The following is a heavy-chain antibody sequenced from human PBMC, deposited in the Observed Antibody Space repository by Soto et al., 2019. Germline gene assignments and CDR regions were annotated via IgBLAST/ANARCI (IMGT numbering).Heavy chain of an antibody. V-gene: IGHV4-59*01. CDR2: IYYSVST. CDR3: ARIGELSHEMDV. Sequence: QVQLQESGPGLVKPSETLSLTCTVSGGSISSYYWSWIRQPPGKGLEWIGYIYYSVSTNYNPSLKSRVTISVDTSKNQFSLKLSSVTAADTAVYYCARIGELSHEMDVWGQGTTVTVSS. J-gene: IGHJ6*02. CDR1: GGSISSYY. D-gene: IGHD1-26*01.